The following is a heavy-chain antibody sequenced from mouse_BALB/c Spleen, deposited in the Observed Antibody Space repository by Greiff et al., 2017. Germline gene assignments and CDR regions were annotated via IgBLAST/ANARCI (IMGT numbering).Heavy chain of an antibody. CDR3: ARGANGNYYFDY. CDR1: GFTFSSYG. V-gene: IGHV5-6-3*01. D-gene: IGHD2-1*01. Sequence: EVKLVESGGGLVQPGGSLKLSCAASGFTFSSYGMSWVRQTPDKRLELVATINSNGGSTYYPDSVKGRFTISRDNAKNTLYLQMSSLKSEDTAMYYCARGANGNYYFDYWGQGTTLTVSS. CDR2: INSNGGST. J-gene: IGHJ2*01.